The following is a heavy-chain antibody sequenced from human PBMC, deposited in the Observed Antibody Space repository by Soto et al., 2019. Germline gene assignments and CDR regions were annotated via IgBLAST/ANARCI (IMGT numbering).Heavy chain of an antibody. CDR1: GYTFTSYG. J-gene: IGHJ3*02. CDR3: ARGGYCSGGSCYGALGAFDI. V-gene: IGHV1-8*02. D-gene: IGHD2-15*01. CDR2: MNPNDGNI. Sequence: ASVKVSCKASGYTFTSYGISWVRQATGQGLEWMGWMNPNDGNIGYAQKFQGRVTMTRNTSISTAYMELSSLRSEDTAVYYCARGGYCSGGSCYGALGAFDIWGQGTMVTVSS.